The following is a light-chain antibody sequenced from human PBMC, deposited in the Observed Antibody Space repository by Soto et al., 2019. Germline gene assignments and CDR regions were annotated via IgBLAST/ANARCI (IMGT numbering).Light chain of an antibody. Sequence: ETVLTQSPGTLSLSPGERATLSCRASQTVNGNYLGWYQQKPGQAPRLLIYGTSTRATGIPARFSGSGSGTEFTLTISSLQSEDFAVYCCQQYGSSPITFGQGTRLEIK. CDR1: QTVNGNY. J-gene: IGKJ5*01. V-gene: IGKV3-20*01. CDR2: GTS. CDR3: QQYGSSPIT.